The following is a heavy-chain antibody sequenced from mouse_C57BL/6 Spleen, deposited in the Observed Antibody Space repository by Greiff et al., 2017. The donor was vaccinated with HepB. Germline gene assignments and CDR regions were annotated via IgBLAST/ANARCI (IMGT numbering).Heavy chain of an antibody. CDR1: GFSFTSYG. CDR2: IWSDGST. CDR3: ARHKDDYDGGWFAY. D-gene: IGHD2-4*01. V-gene: IGHV2-6-1*01. Sequence: VKLEESGPGLVAPSQSLSITCTVSGFSFTSYGVHWVRQPPGKGLEWLVVIWSDGSTTYNSALKSRLSISKDNSKSHVFLNMNSLQTDDTAMYYCARHKDDYDGGWFAYWGQGTLVTVSA. J-gene: IGHJ3*01.